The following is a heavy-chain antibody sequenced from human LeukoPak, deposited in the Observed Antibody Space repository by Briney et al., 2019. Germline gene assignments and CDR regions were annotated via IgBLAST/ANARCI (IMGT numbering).Heavy chain of an antibody. CDR3: ARVGTWDNWNVDY. CDR1: GYTFTGYY. CDR2: INPNSGGT. D-gene: IGHD1-1*01. J-gene: IGHJ4*02. Sequence: ASVKVSCKASGYTFTGYYMHWVRQAPGQGLEWMGWINPNSGGTNYAQKFQGRVTMTRDTSISTAYMELSSLRSEDTAVYYCARVGTWDNWNVDYWGQGTLVTVSS. V-gene: IGHV1-2*02.